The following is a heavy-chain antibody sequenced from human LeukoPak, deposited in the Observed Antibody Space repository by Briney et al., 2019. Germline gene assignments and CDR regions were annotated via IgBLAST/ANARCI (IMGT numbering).Heavy chain of an antibody. D-gene: IGHD3-3*01. CDR2: ISAYNGNT. CDR3: AREKPTLRFLEWLSNQDIYYYYGMDV. J-gene: IGHJ6*02. Sequence: GASVKVSCKASGYTFTSYGISWVRQAPGQGLEWMGWISAYNGNTNYAQKLQGRVTMTTDTSTSTAYMELRSLRSDDTAVYYCAREKPTLRFLEWLSNQDIYYYYGMDVWGQGTTVTVSS. CDR1: GYTFTSYG. V-gene: IGHV1-18*01.